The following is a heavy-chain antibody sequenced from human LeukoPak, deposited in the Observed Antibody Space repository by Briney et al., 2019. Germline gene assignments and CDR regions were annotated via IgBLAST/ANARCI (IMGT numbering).Heavy chain of an antibody. Sequence: ASVKVSCKVSGYTLTELSMHWVRQAPGKGLEWMGGLDPEDGETIYAQKFQGRVTMTEDTSTDTAYMELSSLRSEDTAVYYCAREGPIEEWSGYYPYYYYYGMDVWGQGTTVTVSS. J-gene: IGHJ6*02. CDR3: AREGPIEEWSGYYPYYYYYGMDV. CDR1: GYTLTELS. CDR2: LDPEDGET. D-gene: IGHD3-3*01. V-gene: IGHV1-24*01.